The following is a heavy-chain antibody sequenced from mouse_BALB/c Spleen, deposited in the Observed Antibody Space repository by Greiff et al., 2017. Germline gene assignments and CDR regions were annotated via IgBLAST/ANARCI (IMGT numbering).Heavy chain of an antibody. J-gene: IGHJ4*01. CDR3: AYGNYEVYYAMDY. CDR2: IYPYNGGT. Sequence: EVMLVESGPELVKPGASVKISCKASGYTFTDYNMHWVKQSHGKSLEWIGYIYPYNGGTGYNQKFKSKATLTVDNSSSTAYMELRSLTSEDSAVYYCAYGNYEVYYAMDYWGQGTSVTVSS. CDR1: GYTFTDYN. D-gene: IGHD2-1*01. V-gene: IGHV1S29*02.